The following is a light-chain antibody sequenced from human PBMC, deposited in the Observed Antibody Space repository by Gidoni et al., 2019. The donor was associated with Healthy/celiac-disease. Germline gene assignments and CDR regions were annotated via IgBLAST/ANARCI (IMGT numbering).Light chain of an antibody. CDR1: QSVSSN. CDR2: GAS. CDR3: QQYNSWLWT. V-gene: IGKV3-15*01. Sequence: IVLTQSPAPLSVSPGERATLSCRASQSVSSNLAWYQQKPGQAPRLLIYGASSRATGIPARFSGSGSGTEFTLTISSLQSEDFAVYYCQQYNSWLWTFGQGTKVEIK. J-gene: IGKJ1*01.